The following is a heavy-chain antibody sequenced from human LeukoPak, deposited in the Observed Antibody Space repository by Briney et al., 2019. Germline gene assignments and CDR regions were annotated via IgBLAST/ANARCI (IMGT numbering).Heavy chain of an antibody. V-gene: IGHV3-64D*09. Sequence: GGSLRLSCSVSGVAFSSYAMHWVRLAPGKSLEYVSDFSSKWGSTYYADSVKGRFTIPNDNTNNSLYLQMCSMRAEDTAVYCCVNSVASDAFDNWGQGTMVNVSS. CDR3: VNSVASDAFDN. CDR1: GVAFSSYA. J-gene: IGHJ3*02. CDR2: FSSKWGST.